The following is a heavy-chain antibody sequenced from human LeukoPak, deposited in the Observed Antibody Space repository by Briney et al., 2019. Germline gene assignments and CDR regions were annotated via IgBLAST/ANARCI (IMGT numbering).Heavy chain of an antibody. V-gene: IGHV1-69*05. D-gene: IGHD5-24*01. CDR3: ARDLGRDGHRGLDY. CDR1: GGTFSSYA. J-gene: IGHJ4*02. Sequence: SVKVSCKASGGTFSSYAISWVRQAPGQGLEWMGGIITIFGTANYAQKFQGRVTITTDESTSTAYMELSSLRSEDTAVYYCARDLGRDGHRGLDYWGQGTLVTVSS. CDR2: IITIFGTA.